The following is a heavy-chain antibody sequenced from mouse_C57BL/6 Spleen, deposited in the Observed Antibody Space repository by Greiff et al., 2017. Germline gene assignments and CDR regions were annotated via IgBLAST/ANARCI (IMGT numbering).Heavy chain of an antibody. V-gene: IGHV5-4*01. CDR1: GFTFSSYA. J-gene: IGHJ4*01. CDR2: ISDGGSYT. D-gene: IGHD2-4*01. CDR3: ARDQDYDGYYAMDY. Sequence: EVQLVESGGGLVKPGGSLKLSCAASGFTFSSYAMSWVRQTPEKRLEWVATISDGGSYTYYPDNVKGRFTISRDNAKNNLYLQMSHLKSEDTAMYYCARDQDYDGYYAMDYWGQGTSVTVSS.